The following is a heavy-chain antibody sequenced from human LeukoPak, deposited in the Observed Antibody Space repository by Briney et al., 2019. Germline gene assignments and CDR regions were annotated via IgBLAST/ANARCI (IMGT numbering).Heavy chain of an antibody. J-gene: IGHJ4*02. CDR2: IYTSGST. V-gene: IGHV4-4*09. CDR3: ARLMNYYDSSGYLDY. D-gene: IGHD3-22*01. CDR1: GGSISSYY. Sequence: SETLSLTCTVSGGSISSYYWSWIRQPPGKGLEWIGYIYTSGSTNYNPSLKSRVTISVDTSKNQFPLKLSSVTAADTAVYYCARLMNYYDSSGYLDYWGQGTLVTVSS.